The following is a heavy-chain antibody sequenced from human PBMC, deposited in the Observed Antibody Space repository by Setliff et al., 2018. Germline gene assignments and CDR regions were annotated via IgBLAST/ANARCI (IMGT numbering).Heavy chain of an antibody. CDR2: IYHNGNT. CDR1: GDSFSDYY. Sequence: SETLSLTCAVYGDSFSDYYWSWIRQPPGKGLEWIGYIYHNGNTNFNPSLKSRVNMSVDTSNNQFVLNLKAVTAADTAVYYCARDYQGGWFDPWGPGTLVTVSS. V-gene: IGHV4-59*01. CDR3: ARDYQGGWFDP. J-gene: IGHJ5*02. D-gene: IGHD3-16*01.